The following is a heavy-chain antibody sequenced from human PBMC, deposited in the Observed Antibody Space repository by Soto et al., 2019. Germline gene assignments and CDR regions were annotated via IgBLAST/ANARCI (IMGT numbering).Heavy chain of an antibody. J-gene: IGHJ1*01. CDR3: ARGWNDFPH. D-gene: IGHD1-1*01. CDR1: GGTFSSYV. Sequence: QVQLVQSGAEVKKPGSSVKVFCKASGGTFSSYVITWVRQAPGQGLECMGGIIPMSGTANYAQKFQGRVTITADKSTSTAYMELSSLRSEDTAVYYCARGWNDFPHWGQGTLVTVSS. CDR2: IIPMSGTA. V-gene: IGHV1-69*06.